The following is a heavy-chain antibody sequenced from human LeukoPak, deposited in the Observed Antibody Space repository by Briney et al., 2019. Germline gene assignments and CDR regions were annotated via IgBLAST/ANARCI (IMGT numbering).Heavy chain of an antibody. D-gene: IGHD2-2*01. V-gene: IGHV3-33*08. Sequence: PGGSLRLSCTASGFTFSSYSLNWVRQAPGKGLEWVAVIWYDGSKKYYADSVKGRFTISRDDSKNTLYLQMNSLRAEDTAVYYCARDLCTTTSCLDYWGQGTLVTVSS. CDR1: GFTFSSYS. CDR3: ARDLCTTTSCLDY. J-gene: IGHJ4*02. CDR2: IWYDGSKK.